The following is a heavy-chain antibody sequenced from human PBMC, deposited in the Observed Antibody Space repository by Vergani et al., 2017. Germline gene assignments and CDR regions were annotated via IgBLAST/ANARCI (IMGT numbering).Heavy chain of an antibody. J-gene: IGHJ4*02. D-gene: IGHD1-26*01. CDR2: IYYSGST. CDR1: GGSISSGGYY. V-gene: IGHV4-61*08. CDR3: ARSVRRVGATLGGFDY. Sequence: QVQLQESGPGLVKPSQTLSLTCTVSGGSISSGGYYWSWIRQPPGKGLEWIGYIYYSGSTNYNPSLKSRVTISVDTSKNQFSLKLSSVTAADTAVYYCARSVRRVGATLGGFDYWGQGTLVTVSS.